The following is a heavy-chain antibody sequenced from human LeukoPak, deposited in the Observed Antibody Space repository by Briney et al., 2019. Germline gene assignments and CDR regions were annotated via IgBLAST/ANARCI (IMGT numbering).Heavy chain of an antibody. Sequence: ASVKVSCTASGYTFTSYGISWVRQAPGQGLEWMGWISAYNGNTNYAQKLQGRVTMTTDTSTSTAYMELRSLRSDDTAVYYCARLGRDGYNLYYFDYWGQGTLVTVSS. CDR3: ARLGRDGYNLYYFDY. D-gene: IGHD5-24*01. CDR2: ISAYNGNT. CDR1: GYTFTSYG. J-gene: IGHJ4*02. V-gene: IGHV1-18*01.